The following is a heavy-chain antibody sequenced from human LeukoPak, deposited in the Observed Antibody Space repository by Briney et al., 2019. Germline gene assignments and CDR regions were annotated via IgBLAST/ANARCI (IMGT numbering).Heavy chain of an antibody. V-gene: IGHV4-59*01. CDR3: ARNSYYYDSSGYLLRDYYYYMDV. Sequence: SETLSLTCTVSGGSISSYYWSWIRQPPGKGLEWIGYIHYSGSTNYNPSLKSRVTISVDTSKNQFSLKLSSVTAADTAVYYCARNSYYYDSSGYLLRDYYYYMDVWGKGTTVTISS. D-gene: IGHD3-22*01. J-gene: IGHJ6*03. CDR2: IHYSGST. CDR1: GGSISSYY.